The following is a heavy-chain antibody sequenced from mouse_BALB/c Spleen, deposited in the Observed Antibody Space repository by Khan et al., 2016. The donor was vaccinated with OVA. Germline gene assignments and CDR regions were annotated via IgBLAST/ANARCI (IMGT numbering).Heavy chain of an antibody. D-gene: IGHD2-3*01. CDR1: GYTFTYYV. CDR3: ARGDGYYVYFDY. Sequence: QVRLQQSGPELVKPGASVKMSCKASGYTFTYYVITWVKQRTGQGLEWIGEIYPGSGNAYYNERFKGKATLTADKSSNTTHMQLSSLTSEDSAVYFCARGDGYYVYFDYWGQGTTLTVSS. J-gene: IGHJ2*01. V-gene: IGHV1-81*01. CDR2: IYPGSGNA.